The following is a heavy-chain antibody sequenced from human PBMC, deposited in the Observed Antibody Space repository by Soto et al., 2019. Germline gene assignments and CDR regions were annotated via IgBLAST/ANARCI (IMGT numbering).Heavy chain of an antibody. CDR2: ISGSGGST. Sequence: GGSLRLSCAASGFTFSSYAMSWVCQAPGKGLEWVSAISGSGGSTYYADSVKGRFTISRDNSKNTLYLQMNSLRAEDTAVYYCAKAPWLRSGTLAGMLLNWFDPWGQGTLVTVSS. CDR1: GFTFSSYA. D-gene: IGHD6-19*01. J-gene: IGHJ5*02. V-gene: IGHV3-23*01. CDR3: AKAPWLRSGTLAGMLLNWFDP.